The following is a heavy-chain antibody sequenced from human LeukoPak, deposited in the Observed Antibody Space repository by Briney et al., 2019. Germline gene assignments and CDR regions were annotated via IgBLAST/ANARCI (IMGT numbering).Heavy chain of an antibody. V-gene: IGHV3-30*03. CDR2: ISYDGSNK. CDR3: ARVGDCSGYYPLFDY. CDR1: GFTFNSYG. D-gene: IGHD3-22*01. J-gene: IGHJ4*02. Sequence: PGGSLRLSCAASGFTFNSYGMHWARQAPGKGLEWVAVISYDGSNKYYADSVKGRFTISRDNSKNTLYLQMNSLRAEDTAVYYCARVGDCSGYYPLFDYWGQGTLVTVSS.